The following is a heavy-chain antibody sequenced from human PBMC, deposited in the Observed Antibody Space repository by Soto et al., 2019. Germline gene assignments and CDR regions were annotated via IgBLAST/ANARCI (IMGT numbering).Heavy chain of an antibody. CDR1: GFTFSSYA. V-gene: IGHV3-23*01. D-gene: IGHD6-19*01. CDR2: ISGSGGST. J-gene: IGHJ4*02. CDR3: ANEGTVAVAGYYFDY. Sequence: EVQLLESGGGLVQPGGSLRLSCAASGFTFSSYAMSWVRQAPGKGLEWVSAISGSGGSTYYADSVKGRFTISRDNSKNTQHLQMNSLRAADTAVYYCANEGTVAVAGYYFDYWGQGTLVTVSS.